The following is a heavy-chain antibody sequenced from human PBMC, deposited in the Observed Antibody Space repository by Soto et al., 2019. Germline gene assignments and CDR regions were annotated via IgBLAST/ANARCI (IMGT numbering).Heavy chain of an antibody. D-gene: IGHD3-16*01. CDR1: XXGFANRD. J-gene: IGHJ5*02. CDR2: MNPGSGDT. V-gene: IGHV1-8*01. CDR3: ARIETFGSLNCFDH. Sequence: GXXVKVCCXDSXXGFANRDVRWVXPDPGQGLEWMGWMNPGSGDTGYAKKFQGSVTMTRDISIATPSMELSRLRSDHTPRYECARIETFGSLNCFDHCGQVTLVT.